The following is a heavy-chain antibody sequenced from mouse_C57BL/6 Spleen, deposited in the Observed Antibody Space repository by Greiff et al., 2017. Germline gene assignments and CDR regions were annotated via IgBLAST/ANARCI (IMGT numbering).Heavy chain of an antibody. D-gene: IGHD1-1*01. CDR2: ITPNYGTT. J-gene: IGHJ2*01. Sequence: EVQLQESGPELVKPGASVKISCKASGYSFTDYNMNWVKQSNGKSLEWIGVITPNYGTTSYNQKFKGKATLTVDQSSSTAYMQLNSLTSEDSAVYYCARGDYGSSPLFGYWGQGTTLTVSS. CDR3: ARGDYGSSPLFGY. CDR1: GYSFTDYN. V-gene: IGHV1-39*01.